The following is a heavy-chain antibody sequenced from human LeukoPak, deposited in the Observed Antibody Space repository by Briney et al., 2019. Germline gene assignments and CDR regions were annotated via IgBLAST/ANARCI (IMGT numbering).Heavy chain of an antibody. CDR2: IYYSGST. J-gene: IGHJ3*02. D-gene: IGHD3-3*01. V-gene: IGHV4-39*01. CDR3: ARGKITIFGVAVDAFDI. Sequence: SETLSLTCTVSGGPISSSSYYWGWIRQPPGKVLEWIGSIYYSGSTYYNPSLKSRVTISVDTSKNQFSLKLSSVTAADTAVYYCARGKITIFGVAVDAFDIWGQGTMVTVSS. CDR1: GGPISSSSYY.